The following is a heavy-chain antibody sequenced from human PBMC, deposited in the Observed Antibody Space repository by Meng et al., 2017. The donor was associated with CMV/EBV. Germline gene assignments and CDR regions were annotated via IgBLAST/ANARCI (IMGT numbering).Heavy chain of an antibody. D-gene: IGHD1-7*01. J-gene: IGHJ6*02. V-gene: IGHV3-9*01. CDR2: INWNSGTI. Sequence: SLKISCAASGFTFDDYAMHWVRQAPGKGLEWVAGINWNSGTIAYVDSVKGRFTISRDNAKNSLYLQMNSLRPEDTALYYCARVKQNWNYDYYYYYGMDVWGQGTTVTVSS. CDR3: ARVKQNWNYDYYYYYGMDV. CDR1: GFTFDDYA.